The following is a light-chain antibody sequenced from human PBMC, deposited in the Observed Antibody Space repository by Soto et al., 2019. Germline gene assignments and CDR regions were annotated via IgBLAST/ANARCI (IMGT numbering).Light chain of an antibody. CDR3: QQSYHTLT. Sequence: DIQMTQSPSSLSASVGARVTITCRASHNIETFLNWYQHTPWKAPKLLIYSASTLQSGVPPRFSCSGSGTDFTLTISSLQPEDIATYYGQQSYHTLTFCGGTKVEIK. CDR2: SAS. V-gene: IGKV1-39*01. J-gene: IGKJ4*01. CDR1: HNIETF.